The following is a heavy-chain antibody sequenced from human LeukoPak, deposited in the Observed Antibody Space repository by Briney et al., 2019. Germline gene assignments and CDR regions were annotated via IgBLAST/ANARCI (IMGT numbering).Heavy chain of an antibody. D-gene: IGHD3-10*01. V-gene: IGHV3-30*04. CDR1: GFTFSSCA. Sequence: GGSLRLSCAASGFTFSSCAMHWVRQAPGKGLEWVAVISYDGSNKYYADSVKGRFTISRDNSKNTLYLQMNSLRAEDTAVYYCARDERGWFDPWGQGTLVTVSS. CDR3: ARDERGWFDP. J-gene: IGHJ5*02. CDR2: ISYDGSNK.